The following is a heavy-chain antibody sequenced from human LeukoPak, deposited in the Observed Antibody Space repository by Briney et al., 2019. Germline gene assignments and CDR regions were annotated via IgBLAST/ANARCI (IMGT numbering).Heavy chain of an antibody. CDR2: ISSSSSTI. CDR1: GFTFSSYS. V-gene: IGHV3-48*01. Sequence: GGSLRLSCAASGFTFSSYSMNWVRQAPGKGLEWVSYISSSSSTIYYADSVKGRFTISRDNAKNSLYLQMNSLRAEDTAVYYCARPPSRDYYYMDVWGKGTTVTVSS. CDR3: ARPPSRDYYYMDV. D-gene: IGHD5-24*01. J-gene: IGHJ6*03.